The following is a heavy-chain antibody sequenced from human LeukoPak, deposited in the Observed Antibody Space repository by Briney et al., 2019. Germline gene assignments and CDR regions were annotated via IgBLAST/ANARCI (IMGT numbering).Heavy chain of an antibody. J-gene: IGHJ4*02. D-gene: IGHD3-10*01. CDR1: GYTFTGYY. CDR3: ARRGLLWFGDPDY. CDR2: INPNSGGT. V-gene: IGHV1-2*02. Sequence: ASVKVSCKASGYTFTGYYMHWVRQAPGQGLEWMGWINPNSGGTNYAQKLQGRVTMTTDTSTSTAYMELRSLRSDDTAVYYCARRGLLWFGDPDYWGQGTLVTVSS.